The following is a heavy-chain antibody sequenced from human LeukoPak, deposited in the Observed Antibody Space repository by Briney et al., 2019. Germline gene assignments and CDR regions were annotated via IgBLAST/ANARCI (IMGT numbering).Heavy chain of an antibody. CDR1: GYTFTSYG. CDR2: ISAYNGNT. J-gene: IGHJ6*03. CDR3: ARGGVLLWFGYYYYMDV. V-gene: IGHV1-18*01. D-gene: IGHD3-10*01. Sequence: ASVKVSCKASGYTFTSYGISWVRQAPGQGLEWMGWISAYNGNTNYAQKLQGRVTMTTDTSTSTAYMELRSLRSDDTAVYYCARGGVLLWFGYYYYMDVWGKGTMVTISS.